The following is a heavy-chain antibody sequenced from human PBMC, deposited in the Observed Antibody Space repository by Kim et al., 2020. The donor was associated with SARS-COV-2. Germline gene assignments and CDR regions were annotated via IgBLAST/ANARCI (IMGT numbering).Heavy chain of an antibody. CDR2: IYYSGST. J-gene: IGHJ4*02. V-gene: IGHV4-59*01. D-gene: IGHD1-26*01. CDR3: ARDGPHRSGSYFDF. CDR1: GGSISSYY. Sequence: SETLSLTCTVSGGSISSYYWSWIRQPPGKGLEWIGYIYYSGSTNYNPSLKSRVTMSVDTSKNQFSLKLSSVTAADTAAYYCARDGPHRSGSYFDFWGQGTLVTVSS.